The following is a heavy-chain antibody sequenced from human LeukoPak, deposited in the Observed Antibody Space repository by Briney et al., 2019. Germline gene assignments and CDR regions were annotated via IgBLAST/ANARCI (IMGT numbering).Heavy chain of an antibody. CDR1: GGSISSGCYY. J-gene: IGHJ4*02. CDR2: IYYSGST. Sequence: SQTLTLTCTVSGGSISSGCYYWSWIRQHPGKGLEWIGYIYYSGSTYYNPSLKSRVTISVDTSKNQFSLKLSSVTAADTAVYYCARDNRLYYYDGSGYPYFDYWGQGTLVTVSS. V-gene: IGHV4-31*03. CDR3: ARDNRLYYYDGSGYPYFDY. D-gene: IGHD3-22*01.